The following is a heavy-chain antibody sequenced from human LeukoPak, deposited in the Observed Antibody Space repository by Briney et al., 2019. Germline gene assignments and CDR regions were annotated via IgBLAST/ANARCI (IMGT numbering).Heavy chain of an antibody. CDR2: INPKSGST. CDR1: AYTFTDYY. J-gene: IGHJ4*02. Sequence: GASVTVSCKASAYTFTDYYMHWVRQAPGQGLEWMGWINPKSGSTKYAQKFQGRVTMSRDTSISTGYMELSSLRSDDTAVYYCARDEAASPLNSFDYWGQGTLVTVSS. V-gene: IGHV1-2*02. CDR3: ARDEAASPLNSFDY. D-gene: IGHD6-13*01.